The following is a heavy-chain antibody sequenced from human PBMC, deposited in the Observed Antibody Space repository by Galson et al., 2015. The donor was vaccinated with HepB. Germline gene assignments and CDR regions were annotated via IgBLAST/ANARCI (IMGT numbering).Heavy chain of an antibody. Sequence: SLRLSCAASGFTFSSYWMHWVRQAPGKGLVWVSRINSDGSSTSYADSVKGRFTISRDNAKNTLYLQMNSLRAEDTAVYYCARDGVMVGAPGLWGRGTLVTVSS. CDR1: GFTFSSYW. V-gene: IGHV3-74*01. CDR2: INSDGSST. CDR3: ARDGVMVGAPGL. J-gene: IGHJ2*01. D-gene: IGHD2-15*01.